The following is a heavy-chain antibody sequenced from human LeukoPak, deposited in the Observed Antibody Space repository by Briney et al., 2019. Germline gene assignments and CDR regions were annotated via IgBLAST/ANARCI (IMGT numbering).Heavy chain of an antibody. CDR1: GGSISSSSHY. CDR2: IYYSGST. V-gene: IGHV4-39*07. Sequence: SETLSLTCTVSGGSISSSSHYWGWIRQPPGKGLEWIGSIYYSGSTYYNPSLKSRVTISVDTSKNQFSLKLSSVTAADTAVYYCARCGSSWYFWFDPWGQGTLVTVSS. CDR3: ARCGSSWYFWFDP. J-gene: IGHJ5*02. D-gene: IGHD6-13*01.